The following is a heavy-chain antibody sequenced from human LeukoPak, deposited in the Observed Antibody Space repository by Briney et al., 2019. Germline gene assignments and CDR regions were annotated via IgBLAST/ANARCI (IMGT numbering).Heavy chain of an antibody. CDR3: ARDLMGEYDSGGYYAPRNY. D-gene: IGHD3-22*01. J-gene: IGHJ4*02. CDR2: ISAYNGNT. Sequence: ASVKVSCKASGHTFTSYGISWVRQAPGQGLEWMGWISAYNGNTNYAQKLQGRVTMTTDTSTSTAYMELRSLRSDDTAVYYCARDLMGEYDSGGYYAPRNYWGQGTLVTVSS. CDR1: GHTFTSYG. V-gene: IGHV1-18*01.